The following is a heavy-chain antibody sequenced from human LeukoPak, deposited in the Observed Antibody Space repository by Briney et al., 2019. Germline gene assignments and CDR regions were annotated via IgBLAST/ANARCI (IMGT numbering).Heavy chain of an antibody. CDR1: GFTFSDYF. CDR3: VRDVPEFGGKVDY. Sequence: GGSLRLSCTASGFTFSDYFMSWVRQFPGKGQEWVAYLSGSSNYIKYADSVKGRFFISRDNVKNSVYLQMNSLRAEDTAVYHCVRDVPEFGGKVDYWGQGTLVTVSS. J-gene: IGHJ4*02. D-gene: IGHD4-23*01. CDR2: LSGSSNYI. V-gene: IGHV3-11*06.